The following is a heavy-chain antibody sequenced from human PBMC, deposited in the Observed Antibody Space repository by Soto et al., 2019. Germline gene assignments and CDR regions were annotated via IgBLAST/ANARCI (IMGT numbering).Heavy chain of an antibody. Sequence: EVQLVESGGGLVKPGGSLRLSCAASGFSFSTAWMSWVRQAPGKGLEWVGRIKTATAGGTTNFAAPVKGRFTISRHDSKNMLYLQMNSLKTYDTAVYYCSTWGGYWGQGTLVTVSS. D-gene: IGHD3-16*01. CDR1: GFSFSTAW. CDR2: IKTATAGGTT. J-gene: IGHJ4*02. V-gene: IGHV3-15*06. CDR3: STWGGY.